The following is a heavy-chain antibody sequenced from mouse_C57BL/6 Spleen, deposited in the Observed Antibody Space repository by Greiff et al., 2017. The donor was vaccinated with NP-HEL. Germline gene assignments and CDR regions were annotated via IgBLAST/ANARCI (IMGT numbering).Heavy chain of an antibody. J-gene: IGHJ2*01. V-gene: IGHV14-4*01. Sequence: VQLQQSGAELVRPGASVKLSCTASGFNIKDDYMHWVKQRPEQGLEWIGWIDPENGDTEYAEKFQGKATITADTSSNTAYLELSSLTSEDTAVYYCTMGIYDGSIDYWGQGTTLTVSS. D-gene: IGHD2-3*01. CDR3: TMGIYDGSIDY. CDR2: IDPENGDT. CDR1: GFNIKDDY.